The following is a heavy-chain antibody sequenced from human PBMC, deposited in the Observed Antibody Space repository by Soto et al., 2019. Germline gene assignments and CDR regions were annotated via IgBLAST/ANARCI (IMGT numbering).Heavy chain of an antibody. CDR3: AKSMTGTMGRAIDS. CDR2: ITGSGGST. D-gene: IGHD1-7*01. Sequence: GGSLRLSCAASGFTFSSYAMSWVRPAPGEGLEWVSAITGSGGSTYYADSVRGRFTISRDNSKNTLYLQMISLGDEDTAVYYCAKSMTGTMGRAIDSWGQGTPVTVSS. V-gene: IGHV3-23*01. CDR1: GFTFSSYA. J-gene: IGHJ4*02.